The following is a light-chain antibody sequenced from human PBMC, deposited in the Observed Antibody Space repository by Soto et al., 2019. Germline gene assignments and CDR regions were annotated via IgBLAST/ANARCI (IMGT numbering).Light chain of an antibody. V-gene: IGLV2-23*02. CDR1: SSDVGSYNL. CDR2: EVS. J-gene: IGLJ1*01. Sequence: QSALTQPASVSGSPGQSITISCTGTSSDVGSYNLVSWYQQHPGKAPKLMIYEVSKRPSGVSNRVSGSKSGNTASLTISGLQAEDAADYYCCSYAGSSTYVFGTGTKLTVL. CDR3: CSYAGSSTYV.